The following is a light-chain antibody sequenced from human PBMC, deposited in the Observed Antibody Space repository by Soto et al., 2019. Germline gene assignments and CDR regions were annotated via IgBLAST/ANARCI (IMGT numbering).Light chain of an antibody. CDR1: RSNIGAGYD. V-gene: IGLV1-40*01. CDR3: QSFDTSLGGYI. CDR2: GNN. J-gene: IGLJ1*01. Sequence: QSVLTQPPSVSGAPGQRVTIYCTGGRSNIGAGYDVHWYQQLPGTAPQLLIYGNNNRPSGVPDRFSGSKSDTSASLAITGLQAEDEAGYYCQSFDTSLGGYIFGTGTKVTVL.